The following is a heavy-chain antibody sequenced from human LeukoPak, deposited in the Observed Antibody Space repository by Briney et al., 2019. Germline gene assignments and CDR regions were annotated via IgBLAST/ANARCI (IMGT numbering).Heavy chain of an antibody. Sequence: GASVKVSCKASGYTFTGYYMHWVRQAPGQGLEWMGWINPNSGGTNYAQKFQGRVTMTRDTSISTAYMELSRLRSDDTAVYYCARDFEDIVVVPAATGSDYYYYYMDVWGKGTTVTISS. CDR1: GYTFTGYY. CDR3: ARDFEDIVVVPAATGSDYYYYYMDV. V-gene: IGHV1-2*02. J-gene: IGHJ6*03. CDR2: INPNSGGT. D-gene: IGHD2-2*01.